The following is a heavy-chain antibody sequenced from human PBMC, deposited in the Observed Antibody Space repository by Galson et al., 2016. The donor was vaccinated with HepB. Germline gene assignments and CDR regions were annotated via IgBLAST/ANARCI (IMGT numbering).Heavy chain of an antibody. CDR1: GLTFDDYA. CDR2: VSWNSNTI. Sequence: SLRLSCAVSGLTFDDYAFHWVRRAPGKGLEWVSGVSWNSNTIVYADSVKGRFLISRDNAKNSLYLEMNSVRPEDTALYFCAKDMGLYSGDSCYEPYFDYWGQGTLVTVSS. V-gene: IGHV3-9*01. CDR3: AKDMGLYSGDSCYEPYFDY. J-gene: IGHJ4*02. D-gene: IGHD2-15*01.